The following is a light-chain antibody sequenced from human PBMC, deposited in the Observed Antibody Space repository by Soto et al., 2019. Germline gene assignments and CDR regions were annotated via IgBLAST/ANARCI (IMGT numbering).Light chain of an antibody. CDR1: SSDVGSYNR. V-gene: IGLV2-18*02. Sequence: QSALTQPPSVSGSPGQSVTISCTGTSSDVGSYNRVSWYQQPPGTAPKVIIYEVSNRPSGVPARFSGSKSGNTASLTISGLQAEDEDDYYCSSYTSSSPVVFGGGTKLTVL. CDR2: EVS. J-gene: IGLJ2*01. CDR3: SSYTSSSPVV.